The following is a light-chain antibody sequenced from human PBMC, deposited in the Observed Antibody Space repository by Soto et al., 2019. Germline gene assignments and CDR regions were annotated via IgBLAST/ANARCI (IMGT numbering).Light chain of an antibody. V-gene: IGKV1-6*01. CDR1: QDIRND. J-gene: IGKJ1*01. CDR3: LQDFNYPWT. Sequence: AIQMTQSPSSLSASVGDRVTITCRASQDIRNDLGWYQQKPGKTPKLLIFAASSLQSGVSSRFSGSGSGTDFTLTISSLQPEDFATYYCLQDFNYPWTSGQGTKVEIE. CDR2: AAS.